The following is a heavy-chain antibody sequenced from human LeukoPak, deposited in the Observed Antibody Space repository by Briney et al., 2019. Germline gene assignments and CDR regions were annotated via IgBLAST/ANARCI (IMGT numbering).Heavy chain of an antibody. J-gene: IGHJ4*02. CDR3: ATTERIQLWFSLIKIDY. Sequence: ASVKVSCKASGYTFTGYYMHWVRQAPGQGLEWMGRINPNSGGTNYAQKFQGRATMTRDTSISTAYMELSRLRSDDTAVYYCATTERIQLWFSLIKIDYWGQGTLVTVSS. CDR1: GYTFTGYY. CDR2: INPNSGGT. V-gene: IGHV1-2*06. D-gene: IGHD5-18*01.